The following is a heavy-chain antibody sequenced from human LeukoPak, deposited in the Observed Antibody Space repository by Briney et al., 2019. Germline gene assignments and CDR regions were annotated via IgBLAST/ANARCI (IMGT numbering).Heavy chain of an antibody. D-gene: IGHD2-21*01. CDR1: GGSISSDH. Sequence: SETLSLTCTVSGGSISSDHWNWIRQPPGKGLEWIGCIYYSGRTYYNPSLKSRVTISVDTSKNQFSLKLTSVTAADTAVYYCARGQRGLPYWGQGTLVTVSS. CDR3: ARGQRGLPY. V-gene: IGHV4-59*01. J-gene: IGHJ4*02. CDR2: IYYSGRT.